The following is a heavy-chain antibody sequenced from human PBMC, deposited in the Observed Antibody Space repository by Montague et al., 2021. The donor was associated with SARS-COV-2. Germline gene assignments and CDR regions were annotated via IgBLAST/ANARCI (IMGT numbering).Heavy chain of an antibody. CDR2: IYYSGTT. V-gene: IGHV4-31*03. D-gene: IGHD2-15*01. J-gene: IGHJ6*02. CDR3: ARGLPYQMVAGAIPNYSMDV. CDR1: GASISSGGFY. Sequence: TLSLTCTVSGASISSGGFYWSWPRQHPRKGLEWIGFIYYSGTTYHXPSLKSRLTISVDTSKNQFSLKLSSVTAADTAVYYCARGLPYQMVAGAIPNYSMDVWGQGTTVTVSS.